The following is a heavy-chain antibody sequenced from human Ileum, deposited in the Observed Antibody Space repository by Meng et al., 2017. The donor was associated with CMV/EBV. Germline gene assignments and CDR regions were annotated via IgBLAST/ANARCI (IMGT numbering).Heavy chain of an antibody. CDR3: ARGGSGGYFLKYFDY. Sequence: GGSLRLSCAASGFTFSSYEMNWVRHIPGRGLEWISYISSSGSTIYYADSVKGRFTISRDDVKNSLYLLMESLRAEDTAVYYCARGGSGGYFLKYFDYWGQRALVTVSS. V-gene: IGHV3-48*03. CDR2: ISSSGSTI. D-gene: IGHD5-12*01. J-gene: IGHJ4*02. CDR1: GFTFSSYE.